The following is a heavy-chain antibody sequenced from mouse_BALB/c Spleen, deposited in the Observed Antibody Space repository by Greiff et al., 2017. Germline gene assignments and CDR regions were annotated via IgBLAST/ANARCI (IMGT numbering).Heavy chain of an antibody. CDR2: ISNGGGST. J-gene: IGHJ3*01. Sequence: EVQRVESGGGLVQPGGSLKLSCAASGFTFSSYTMSWVRQTPEKRLEWVAYISNGGGSTYYPDTVKGRFTISRDNAKNTLYLQMSSLKSEDTAMYYCARLGYGNLWFAYWGQGTLVTVSA. CDR1: GFTFSSYT. D-gene: IGHD2-1*01. CDR3: ARLGYGNLWFAY. V-gene: IGHV5-12-2*01.